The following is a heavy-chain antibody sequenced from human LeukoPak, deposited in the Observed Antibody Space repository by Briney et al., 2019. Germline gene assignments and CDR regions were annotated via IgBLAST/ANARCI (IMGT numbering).Heavy chain of an antibody. CDR2: IYYSGRT. CDR1: GGSISYCY. D-gene: IGHD4-17*01. CDR3: ARVRDGDYGYIGFDP. V-gene: IGHV4-59*06. J-gene: IGHJ5*02. Sequence: SETLSLTCTVSGGSISYCYWNWIRQPPGKGLEWIGYIYYSGRTYYNPSLKSRVTISVDTSKNQFSLKLSSVTAADTAVYHCARVRDGDYGYIGFDPWGQGTLVTVSS.